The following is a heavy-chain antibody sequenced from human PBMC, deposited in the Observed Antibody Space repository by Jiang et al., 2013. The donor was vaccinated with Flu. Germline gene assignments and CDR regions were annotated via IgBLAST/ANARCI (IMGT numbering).Heavy chain of an antibody. CDR3: ARGQGSRWYNYFDY. Sequence: YGAEVKKPGASVKVSCKASGYTFTGNWIHWVRQAPGQGLEWMGRIAPTSGGTEYAQKFQGRVTMTLETSITTAYMELSGLRSDDTALYYCARGQGSRWYNYFDYWGQGTLVTVSS. J-gene: IGHJ4*02. V-gene: IGHV1-2*02. CDR1: GYTFTGNW. D-gene: IGHD6-13*01. CDR2: IAPTSGGT.